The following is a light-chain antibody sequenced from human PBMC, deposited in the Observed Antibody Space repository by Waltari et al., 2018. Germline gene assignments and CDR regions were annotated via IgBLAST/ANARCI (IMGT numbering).Light chain of an antibody. V-gene: IGLV1-40*01. J-gene: IGLJ2*01. CDR3: QSYDSSLSVV. CDR2: GTS. Sequence: QSVLTQPPSVSGAPGQRVTISCTGSSSNIGAGYDVFWYQHLPETAPKLLIFGTSIRPSGVPDRFSGSKSGTSASLAIIGLQAEDEADYYCQSYDSSLSVVFGGGTKVTVL. CDR1: SSNIGAGYD.